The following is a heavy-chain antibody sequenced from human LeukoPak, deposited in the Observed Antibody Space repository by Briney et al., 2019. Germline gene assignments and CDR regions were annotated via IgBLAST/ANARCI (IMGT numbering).Heavy chain of an antibody. D-gene: IGHD6-13*01. CDR2: INPNSGGT. CDR1: GYTFTGYY. J-gene: IGHJ4*02. CDR3: AIIAAAGTWGFDY. V-gene: IGHV1-2*02. Sequence: ASVKVSCKASGYTFTGYYMHWVRQAPGQGLEWMGWINPNSGGTNYAQKFQGRVTMTRDTSISTAYLQWSSLKASDTAMYYCAIIAAAGTWGFDYWGQGTLVTVSS.